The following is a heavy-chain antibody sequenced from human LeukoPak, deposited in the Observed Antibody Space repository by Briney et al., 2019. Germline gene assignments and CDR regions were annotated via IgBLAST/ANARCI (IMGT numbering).Heavy chain of an antibody. CDR1: GFTFSSYA. D-gene: IGHD2-15*01. Sequence: PGRSLRLSSAASGFTFSSYAMHWVRQAPGKGLEWVAVISYDGSNKYYADSVKGRFTISRDNSKNTLYLQMNSLRAEDTAVYYCARGGYYCSGGSCHNWFDPWGQGTLVTVSS. CDR3: ARGGYYCSGGSCHNWFDP. V-gene: IGHV3-30-3*01. CDR2: ISYDGSNK. J-gene: IGHJ5*02.